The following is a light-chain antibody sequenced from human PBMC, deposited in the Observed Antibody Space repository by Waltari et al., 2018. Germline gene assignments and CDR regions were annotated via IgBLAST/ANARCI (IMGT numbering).Light chain of an antibody. J-gene: IGLJ2*01. CDR1: TGPVPRGPY. CDR2: ATT. CDR3: VSTFGGAEEI. Sequence: QAVVTQEPSLTVSPGGAVTLTCASSTGPVPRGPYPYWFQQQPGQAPRTLIYATTNRHSWTPVRFSGSLLGCKAALTLSGAQPDDEADYYCVSTFGGAEEIFGGGTKLPVL. V-gene: IGLV7-46*01.